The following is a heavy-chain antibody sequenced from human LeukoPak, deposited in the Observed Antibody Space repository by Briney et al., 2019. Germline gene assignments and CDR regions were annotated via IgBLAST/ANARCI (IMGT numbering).Heavy chain of an antibody. CDR3: ARDPLGTRPGFDY. CDR1: GFTFSSYA. J-gene: IGHJ4*02. CDR2: MSYDGSNK. V-gene: IGHV3-30*04. D-gene: IGHD1-1*01. Sequence: GGSLRLSCAASGFTFSSYAMHWVRQAPGKGLEWVAVMSYDGSNKYYADSVKGRFTISRDNSKNTLYLQMNSLRAEDTAVYYCARDPLGTRPGFDYWGQGTLVTVSS.